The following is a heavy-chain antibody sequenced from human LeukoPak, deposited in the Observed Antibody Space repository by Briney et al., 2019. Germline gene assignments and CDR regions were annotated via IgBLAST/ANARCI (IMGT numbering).Heavy chain of an antibody. CDR3: AKDIGRGYDSGGGDC. D-gene: IGHD5-12*01. CDR2: ISWDGGST. V-gene: IGHV3-43*01. J-gene: IGHJ4*02. CDR1: GFTFDDYT. Sequence: GGSLRLSCAASGFTFDDYTMHWVRQAPGKGLEWVSLISWDGGSTYYADSVKGRFTISRDNSKNSLYLQMNSLRTEDTALYYCAKDIGRGYDSGGGDCWGQGTLVTVSS.